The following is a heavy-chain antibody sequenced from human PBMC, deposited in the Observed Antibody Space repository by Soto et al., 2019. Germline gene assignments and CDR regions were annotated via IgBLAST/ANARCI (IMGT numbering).Heavy chain of an antibody. V-gene: IGHV3-30-3*01. Sequence: QVQLVESGGGVVQPGRSLRLSCAASGFTFSSYAMHWVRQAPGKGLEWVAVISYDGSNKYYADSVKGRFTISRDNSKNTLYLQMNGLRAEDTAVYYCARGRRIAVAGPIDYWGQGTLVTVSS. CDR1: GFTFSSYA. D-gene: IGHD6-19*01. CDR2: ISYDGSNK. J-gene: IGHJ4*02. CDR3: ARGRRIAVAGPIDY.